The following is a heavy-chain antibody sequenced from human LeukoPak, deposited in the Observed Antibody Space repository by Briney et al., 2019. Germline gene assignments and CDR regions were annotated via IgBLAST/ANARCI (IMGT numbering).Heavy chain of an antibody. V-gene: IGHV3-15*01. CDR3: TTLSQCNTISCQDY. Sequence: PGGSLRLSCTVSGFTFSNNWMNWVRKAPGKGLEWVGRIKSKTDGGTTDYAAPVKGRFTLSRDDSKNTLFLQMDSLKTEDTAVYYCTTLSQCNTISCQDYWGQGTLVTVSS. J-gene: IGHJ4*02. CDR2: IKSKTDGGTT. CDR1: GFTFSNNW. D-gene: IGHD2-2*01.